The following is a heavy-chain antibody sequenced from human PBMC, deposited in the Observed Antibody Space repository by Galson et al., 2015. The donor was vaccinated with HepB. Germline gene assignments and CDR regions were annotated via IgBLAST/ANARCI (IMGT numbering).Heavy chain of an antibody. CDR3: ARAYCSSTSRPNDYYYYGMDV. J-gene: IGHJ6*02. V-gene: IGHV3-48*01. Sequence: SLRLSCAASGFTFSSYSMNWVRQAPGKGLEWVSYTSSSSSTIYYADSVKGRFTISRDNAKNSLYLQMNSLRAEDTAVYYCARAYCSSTSRPNDYYYYGMDVWGQGTTVTVSS. D-gene: IGHD2-2*01. CDR2: TSSSSSTI. CDR1: GFTFSSYS.